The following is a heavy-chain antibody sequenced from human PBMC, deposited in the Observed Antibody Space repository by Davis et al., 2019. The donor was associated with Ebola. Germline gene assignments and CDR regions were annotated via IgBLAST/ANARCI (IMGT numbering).Heavy chain of an antibody. Sequence: GSLRLSCTVSGGSISSYYWSWIRQHPGKGLEWIGYIYYSGSTYYNPSLKSRVTISVDTSKNQFSLKLSSVTAADTAVYYCAREAYYYDSSGYYRGAFDIWGQGTMVTVSS. D-gene: IGHD3-22*01. CDR1: GGSISSYY. V-gene: IGHV4-59*12. J-gene: IGHJ3*02. CDR2: IYYSGST. CDR3: AREAYYYDSSGYYRGAFDI.